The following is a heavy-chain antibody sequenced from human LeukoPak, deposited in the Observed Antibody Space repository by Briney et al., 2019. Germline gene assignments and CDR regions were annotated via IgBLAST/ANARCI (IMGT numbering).Heavy chain of an antibody. CDR3: AREITWIQLWAAFDI. D-gene: IGHD5-18*01. J-gene: IGHJ3*02. Sequence: ASVKVSCKASGYTFTSYYMHWVRQAPGQGLEWMGIINPSGGSTSYAQKFQGRVTMTRDMSTSTVYMELSSLRSEDTAVYYCAREITWIQLWAAFDIWGQGTMVTVSS. CDR1: GYTFTSYY. V-gene: IGHV1-46*01. CDR2: INPSGGST.